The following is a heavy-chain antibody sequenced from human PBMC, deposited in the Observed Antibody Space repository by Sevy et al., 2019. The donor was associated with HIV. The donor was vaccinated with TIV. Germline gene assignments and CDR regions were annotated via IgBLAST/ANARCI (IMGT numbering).Heavy chain of an antibody. Sequence: GGSLRLSCAASGFTFNYFNMNWVRQAPGKGLEWVSSISSGSSYIKYADSVQGRFTISRDNAKRSLYLQMNSLSAEDRAVYYCARNRDYYDSSGFSYWGQGTLVTVSS. CDR3: ARNRDYYDSSGFSY. CDR1: GFTFNYFN. CDR2: ISSGSSYI. J-gene: IGHJ4*02. V-gene: IGHV3-21*01. D-gene: IGHD3-22*01.